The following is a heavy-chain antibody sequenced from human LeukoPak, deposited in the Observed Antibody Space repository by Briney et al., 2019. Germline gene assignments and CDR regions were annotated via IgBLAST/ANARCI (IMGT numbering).Heavy chain of an antibody. V-gene: IGHV3-23*01. Sequence: GGSLRLYCAASGFTFSSYAMSWVRQAPGKGLEWVSAISGSGGYTYYADSVKGRFTVSRDNSKNTLYLQMNSLRAEDTAVYYCAKDDYYDSTGYYSGFDYWGQGTLVTVSS. J-gene: IGHJ4*02. CDR1: GFTFSSYA. CDR3: AKDDYYDSTGYYSGFDY. CDR2: ISGSGGYT. D-gene: IGHD3-22*01.